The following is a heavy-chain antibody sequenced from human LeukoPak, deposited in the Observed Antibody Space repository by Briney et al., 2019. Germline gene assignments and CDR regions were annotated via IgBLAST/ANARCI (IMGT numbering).Heavy chain of an antibody. D-gene: IGHD1/OR15-1a*01. CDR3: MRSGLTGMRTYPRTSSYYYGMDV. CDR2: ITYNGIT. Sequence: SETPSLTCAVHGGSFSGYHWSWIRQSPGKGLEWIGEITYNGITNYNPSLKVTISVDTSKNLLSLKLSSVTAADTGIYFCMRSGLTGMRTYPRTSSYYYGMDVWGQGTAVTVSS. V-gene: IGHV4-34*01. CDR1: GGSFSGYH. J-gene: IGHJ6*02.